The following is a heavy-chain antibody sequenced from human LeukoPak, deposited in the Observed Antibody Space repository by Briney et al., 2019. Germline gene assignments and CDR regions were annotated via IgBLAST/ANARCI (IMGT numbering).Heavy chain of an antibody. CDR2: INQDGSQT. J-gene: IGHJ4*02. D-gene: IGHD3-10*01. CDR3: ATDGRSGKHDSDY. Sequence: GGCLRLSCAASGLTFSSYWMSWVRQAPGKGLEWVANINQDGSQTYYEASVRGRFTISRDNAKNSMYLQMNSLRAEDTAVYFCATDGRSGKHDSDYWGQGTLVTVSS. V-gene: IGHV3-7*01. CDR1: GLTFSSYW.